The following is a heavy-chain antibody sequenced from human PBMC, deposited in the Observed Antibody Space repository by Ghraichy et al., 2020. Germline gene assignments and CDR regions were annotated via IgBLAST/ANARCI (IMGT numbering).Heavy chain of an antibody. Sequence: SVKVSCKASGFTFTSSAMQWVRQARGQRLEWIGWIVVGSGNTIYAQKFQGRVTMTEDTSTDTAYMELSSLRSEDTVVYYCATVAGGYCSSTSCLTQVGYYMDVWGKGTTVTVSS. J-gene: IGHJ6*03. CDR1: GFTFTSSA. D-gene: IGHD2-2*01. CDR3: ATVAGGYCSSTSCLTQVGYYMDV. V-gene: IGHV1-58*02. CDR2: IVVGSGNT.